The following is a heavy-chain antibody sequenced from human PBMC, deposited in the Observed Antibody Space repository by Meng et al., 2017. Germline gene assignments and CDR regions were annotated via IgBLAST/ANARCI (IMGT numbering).Heavy chain of an antibody. D-gene: IGHD3-9*01. CDR1: GFTFSSYW. V-gene: IGHV3-7*01. CDR3: ARTLRYFVWFLPYYFDY. CDR2: IKQDGSEK. J-gene: IGHJ4*02. Sequence: GESLKISCAASGFTFSSYWMSWVRQAPGKGLEWVANIKQDGSEKYYVDSVKGRFTISRDNAKNSLYLQMNSLRAEDTAVYYCARTLRYFVWFLPYYFDYWGQGTLVTVSS.